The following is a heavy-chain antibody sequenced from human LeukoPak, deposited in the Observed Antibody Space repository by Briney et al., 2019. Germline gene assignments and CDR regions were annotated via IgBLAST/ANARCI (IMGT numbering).Heavy chain of an antibody. CDR3: ARVGTAMDQPRRAYYFDY. CDR2: IIPIFGTA. J-gene: IGHJ4*02. D-gene: IGHD5-18*01. V-gene: IGHV1-69*13. Sequence: SVKVSCKASGGTFSSYAISWVRQAPGQGLEWMGGIIPIFGTANYAQKFQGRVAITADESTSTAYMELSSLRSEDTAVYYCARVGTAMDQPRRAYYFDYWGQGTLVTVSS. CDR1: GGTFSSYA.